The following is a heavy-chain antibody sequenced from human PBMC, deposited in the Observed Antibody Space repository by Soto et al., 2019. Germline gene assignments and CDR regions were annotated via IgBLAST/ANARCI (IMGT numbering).Heavy chain of an antibody. CDR3: ARGLKDIVVIPAGYYFDC. CDR2: IYYSGST. Sequence: SETLSLTCTVSGGSISSGGGYYWSWIRQHPGKGLEWIGYIYYSGSTSYYNPSLKSRVTIAVDTSKNQFSLNLRSVTAADTAVYYCARGLKDIVVIPAGYYFDCWGQGTLVTVSS. D-gene: IGHD2-2*01. J-gene: IGHJ4*02. CDR1: GGSISSGGGYY. V-gene: IGHV4-31*03.